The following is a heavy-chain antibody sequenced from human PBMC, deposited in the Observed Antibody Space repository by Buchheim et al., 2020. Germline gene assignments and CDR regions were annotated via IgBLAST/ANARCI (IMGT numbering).Heavy chain of an antibody. CDR3: AKKRSDNWFDP. Sequence: QVQLQESGPGLVKPSETLSLTCSVSGGSIFTYYWSWIRQAPGKGLEWIGYMDGSGRSNYNPSLKIRFPISVDTSKNQLSLNLSSVTAADTAIYYCAKKRSDNWFDPWGQGTL. CDR1: GGSIFTYY. V-gene: IGHV4-59*01. CDR2: MDGSGRS. J-gene: IGHJ5*02.